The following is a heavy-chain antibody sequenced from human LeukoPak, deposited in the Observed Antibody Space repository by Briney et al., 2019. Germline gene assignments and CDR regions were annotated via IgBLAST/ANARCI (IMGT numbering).Heavy chain of an antibody. CDR1: GGSISRGTYY. CDR2: IYTAGDT. V-gene: IGHV4-61*02. Sequence: PSETLSLTCTVSGGSISRGTYYWSWIRQPAGKGLEWIGRIYTAGDTNYNPSLKSRVTISLDTSKNQFSLKLSSVTAADTAVYYCARDLIYYDRSGYHNDAFDIWGQGTMVTVSS. J-gene: IGHJ3*02. D-gene: IGHD3-22*01. CDR3: ARDLIYYDRSGYHNDAFDI.